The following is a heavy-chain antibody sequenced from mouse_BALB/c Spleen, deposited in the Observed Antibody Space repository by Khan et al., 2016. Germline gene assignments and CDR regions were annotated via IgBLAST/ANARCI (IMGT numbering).Heavy chain of an antibody. CDR3: ARYDGSTYVRSMNY. J-gene: IGHJ4*01. CDR2: ISHSGST. D-gene: IGHD1-1*01. Sequence: EVQLQESGPSLVKLSQTLSLTCSVTGDSITSGYWNWIRKFPGNKLEYMGYISHSGSTYYNPSLKSRISITRDTSKNQYYLQLNSVTTDDQATYYCARYDGSTYVRSMNYWGQGTSVTISS. CDR1: GDSITSGY. V-gene: IGHV3-8*02.